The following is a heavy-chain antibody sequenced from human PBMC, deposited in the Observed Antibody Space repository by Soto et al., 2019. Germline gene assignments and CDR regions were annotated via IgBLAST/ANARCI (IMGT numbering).Heavy chain of an antibody. CDR2: IYYSGST. V-gene: IGHV4-39*07. Sequence: SETLSLTCTVSGGSISSSSYYWGWIRQPPGKGLEWIGSIYYSGSTNYNPSLKSRVTISVDTSKNQFSLKLSSVTAADTAVYYCARGWNRYCSSTSCSAFDYWGQGTLVTVSS. CDR1: GGSISSSSYY. J-gene: IGHJ4*02. CDR3: ARGWNRYCSSTSCSAFDY. D-gene: IGHD2-2*01.